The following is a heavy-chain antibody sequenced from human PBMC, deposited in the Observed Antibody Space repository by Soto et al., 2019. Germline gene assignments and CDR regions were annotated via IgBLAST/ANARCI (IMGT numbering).Heavy chain of an antibody. Sequence: EVQLLESGGGLVQPGGSLRLSCAASGFTFSSYAMSWVRQAPGKGLEWVSVISGSSAGTYYADSVKGRFIISRDNSKNTVYLQMKSLRAEDSAVYYCAKFLVVGPPGYGMDVWGQGTTVTVSS. CDR3: AKFLVVGPPGYGMDV. V-gene: IGHV3-23*01. D-gene: IGHD2-15*01. CDR1: GFTFSSYA. J-gene: IGHJ6*02. CDR2: ISGSSAGT.